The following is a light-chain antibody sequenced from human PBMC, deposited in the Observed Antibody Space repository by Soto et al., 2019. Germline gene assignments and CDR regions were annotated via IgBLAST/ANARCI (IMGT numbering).Light chain of an antibody. CDR2: EVN. Sequence: QSVLTQPASVSGSPGQSITISCTGTSSDVGYHNYVSWYRQHPGKAPRLMIYEVNNRPSGVSNRFSGSKSGNTASLTISGLQAEDEADYYCSSCTSSSTRLYVFGTGTKVTVL. J-gene: IGLJ1*01. V-gene: IGLV2-14*01. CDR1: SSDVGYHNY. CDR3: SSCTSSSTRLYV.